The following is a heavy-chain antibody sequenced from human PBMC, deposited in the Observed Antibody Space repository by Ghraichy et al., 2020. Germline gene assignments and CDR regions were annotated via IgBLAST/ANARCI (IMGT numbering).Heavy chain of an antibody. CDR1: GGSIGSTIYY. CDR2: ISYSGST. D-gene: IGHD3-22*01. V-gene: IGHV4-39*01. Sequence: SETLSLTCAVSGGSIGSTIYYWGWFRQPPGKGLEWIGSISYSGSTYYNPSLKSRVTISVDTSKNQFSLKLSSVTAADTAVYYCARLGYYDSSGSYWGQGTLVTVSS. CDR3: ARLGYYDSSGSY. J-gene: IGHJ4*02.